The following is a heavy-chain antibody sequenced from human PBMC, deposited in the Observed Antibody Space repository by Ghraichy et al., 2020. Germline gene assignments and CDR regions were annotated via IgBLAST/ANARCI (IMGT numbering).Heavy chain of an antibody. D-gene: IGHD3-10*01. Sequence: GESLNISCAAYGFTFSNAWMSWVRQAPGKGLEWVGRIKSKTDGGTTDYAAPVKGRFTISRDDSKNTLYLQMNSLNTEDTAVYYCTTTYYGSGSVYWGQGTLVTVSS. CDR3: TTTYYGSGSVY. J-gene: IGHJ4*02. CDR1: GFTFSNAW. V-gene: IGHV3-15*01. CDR2: IKSKTDGGTT.